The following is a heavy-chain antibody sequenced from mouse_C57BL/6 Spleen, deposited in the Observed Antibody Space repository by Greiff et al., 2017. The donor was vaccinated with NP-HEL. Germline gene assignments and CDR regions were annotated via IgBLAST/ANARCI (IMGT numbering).Heavy chain of an antibody. V-gene: IGHV1-52*01. Sequence: QVQLQQPGAELVRPGSSVKLSCKASGYTFTSYWMHWVKQRPIHGLEWIGNIYPSDCDTHYNQKFKDKATLTVDKSSSTAYMQLRSLTSEDSAVYYCARAGGTDGGSGFAYWGQGTLVTVSA. J-gene: IGHJ3*01. CDR2: IYPSDCDT. D-gene: IGHD1-2*01. CDR3: ARAGGTDGGSGFAY. CDR1: GYTFTSYW.